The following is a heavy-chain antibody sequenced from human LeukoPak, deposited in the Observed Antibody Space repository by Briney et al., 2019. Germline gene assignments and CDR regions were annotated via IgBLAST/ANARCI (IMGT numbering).Heavy chain of an antibody. CDR2: IYYSGST. Sequence: SETLSLTCTVSGGSISSSSYYWGWIRQPPGKGLEWIGSIYYSGSTYYNPSLKSRVTISVDTSKNQFSLKLSSVTAADTAVYYCARPNTCLNYYDSSRCAFDIWGQGTMVTVSS. V-gene: IGHV4-39*07. CDR3: ARPNTCLNYYDSSRCAFDI. J-gene: IGHJ3*02. CDR1: GGSISSSSYY. D-gene: IGHD3-22*01.